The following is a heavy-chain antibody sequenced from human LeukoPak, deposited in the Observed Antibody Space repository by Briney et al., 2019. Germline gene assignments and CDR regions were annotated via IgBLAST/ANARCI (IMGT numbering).Heavy chain of an antibody. V-gene: IGHV1-3*01. D-gene: IGHD2-2*01. CDR1: GYTFTNYA. Sequence: ASVKVSCKASGYTFTNYAMHWVRQAPGQRLEWMGWINGGNGNTEYSQKFQGRVTITRDTSASTAYMELSSLRSEDTAVYYCARVYCSSTSCHYYFDYWGQGTLVTVSS. CDR3: ARVYCSSTSCHYYFDY. CDR2: INGGNGNT. J-gene: IGHJ4*02.